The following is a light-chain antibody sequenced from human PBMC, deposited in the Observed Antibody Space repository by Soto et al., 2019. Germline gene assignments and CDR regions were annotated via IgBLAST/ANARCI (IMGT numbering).Light chain of an antibody. V-gene: IGLV2-14*01. CDR3: SSFTTSYFYV. Sequence: QSVLTQPASVSGSPGQSITISCTGSGSDIGAYNYVSWYQHHPGKAPRLIIHGVTRRPSGVSSRFSASKSAYTASLTISGLQAEDEANYFCSSFTTSYFYVFGPGTKVTVL. J-gene: IGLJ1*01. CDR1: GSDIGAYNY. CDR2: GVT.